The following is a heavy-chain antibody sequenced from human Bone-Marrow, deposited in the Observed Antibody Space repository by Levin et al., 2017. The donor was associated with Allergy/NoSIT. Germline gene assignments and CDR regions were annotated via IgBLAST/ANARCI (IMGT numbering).Heavy chain of an antibody. Sequence: SETLSLTCAVSGGSISGPKWWTWVRQPPGKGLEWIGEMYHDGRSNYNPSLKSRVSISLDKSKNQFSLMLTSVTAADTAVYYCTGGDKYSIDFWGQGTLITVSS. J-gene: IGHJ4*02. CDR3: TGGDKYSIDF. CDR1: GGSISGPKW. D-gene: IGHD2-21*02. CDR2: MYHDGRS. V-gene: IGHV4-4*02.